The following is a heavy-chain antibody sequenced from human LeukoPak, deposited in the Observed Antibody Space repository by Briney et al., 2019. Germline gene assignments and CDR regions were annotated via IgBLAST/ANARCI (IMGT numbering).Heavy chain of an antibody. V-gene: IGHV3-64*01. Sequence: GGSLRLSCVASGFTFSSYAMYWVRQAPGKGLEYVSVISSNGGSTYYGNSVKGRFTISRDNSKNTLFLQMGSLKPEDLAVYYCARGVRGFGPGSFYSDTWGQGTLVSVSS. CDR1: GFTFSSYA. CDR2: ISSNGGST. CDR3: ARGVRGFGPGSFYSDT. J-gene: IGHJ5*02. D-gene: IGHD3-10*01.